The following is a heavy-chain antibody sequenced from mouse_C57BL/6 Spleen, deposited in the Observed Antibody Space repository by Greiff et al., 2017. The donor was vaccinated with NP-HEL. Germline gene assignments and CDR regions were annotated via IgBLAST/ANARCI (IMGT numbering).Heavy chain of an antibody. V-gene: IGHV1-4*01. D-gene: IGHD4-1*01. J-gene: IGHJ3*01. Sequence: QVQLKESGAELARPGASVKMSCKASGYTFTSYTMHWVKQRPGQGLEWIGYINPSSGYTKYNQKFKDKATLTADKSSSTAYMQLSSLTSEDSAVYYCARDWDSWFAYWGQGTLVTVSA. CDR1: GYTFTSYT. CDR2: INPSSGYT. CDR3: ARDWDSWFAY.